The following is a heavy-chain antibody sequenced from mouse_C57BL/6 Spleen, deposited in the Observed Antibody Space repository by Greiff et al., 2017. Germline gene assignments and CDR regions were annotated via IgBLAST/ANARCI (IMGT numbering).Heavy chain of an antibody. CDR1: GYTFTSYW. J-gene: IGHJ1*03. CDR2: IDPNSGGT. D-gene: IGHD1-1*01. V-gene: IGHV1-72*01. Sequence: QVQLQQPGAELVKPGASVKLSCKASGYTFTSYWMHWVKQRPGRGLEWIGRIDPNSGGTKYNEKFKSKATLTVDKPSSTAYMQLSSLTSEEAAVYYWARGYDGSRGTYWYFDVWGTGTTVTVSS. CDR3: ARGYDGSRGTYWYFDV.